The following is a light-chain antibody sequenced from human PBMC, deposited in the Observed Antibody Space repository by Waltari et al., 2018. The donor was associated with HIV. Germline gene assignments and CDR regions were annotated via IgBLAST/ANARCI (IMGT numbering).Light chain of an antibody. CDR3: HQYAGLPRT. Sequence: EIVLTQSPGTLSLSPGERATLSCRASQSVTGSHLAWYQQRPGQAPRLLVYGASSRATGIPDRFSGSGSGADFTLTITRLEPEDFAVYYCHQYAGLPRTFGQGTKLELK. CDR1: QSVTGSH. V-gene: IGKV3-20*01. J-gene: IGKJ2*01. CDR2: GAS.